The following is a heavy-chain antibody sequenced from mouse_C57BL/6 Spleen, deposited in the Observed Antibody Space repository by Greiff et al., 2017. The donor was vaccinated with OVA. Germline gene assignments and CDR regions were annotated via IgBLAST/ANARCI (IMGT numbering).Heavy chain of an antibody. CDR3: ARDPNWDKDAMDY. Sequence: EVMLVESGGGLVKPGGSLKLSCAASGFTFSSYAMSWVRQTPEKRLEWVATISDGGSYTYYPDNVKGRFTIARDNAKNNLYLQMSHLKSEDTAMYYCARDPNWDKDAMDYWGQGASVTVSS. CDR1: GFTFSSYA. V-gene: IGHV5-4*01. J-gene: IGHJ4*01. D-gene: IGHD4-1*01. CDR2: ISDGGSYT.